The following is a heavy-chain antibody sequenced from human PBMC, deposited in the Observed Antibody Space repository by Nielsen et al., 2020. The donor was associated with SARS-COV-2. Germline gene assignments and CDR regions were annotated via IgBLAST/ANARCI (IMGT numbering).Heavy chain of an antibody. V-gene: IGHV3-7*03. CDR3: ARRTDYSLDY. Sequence: VRQAPGKGLEWVANIKQDGSEKYYVDSVKGRFTISRDNAKNSLYLQMNSLRAEDTAVYYCARRTDYSLDYWGQGTLVTVSS. D-gene: IGHD4-11*01. CDR2: IKQDGSEK. J-gene: IGHJ4*02.